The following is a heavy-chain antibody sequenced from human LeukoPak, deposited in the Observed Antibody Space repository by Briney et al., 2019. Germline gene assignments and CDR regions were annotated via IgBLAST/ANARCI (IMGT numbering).Heavy chain of an antibody. Sequence: GSLRLSCAASGFTFSSYGMHWVRQAPAKGLEWVAFIQYDGTKEYYADSVKGRFSISRDNSKNTLYLQMNSLRAEDTAVYYCARDLGTSSWMKWLDPWGQGTLVTVSS. CDR1: GFTFSSYG. J-gene: IGHJ5*02. CDR3: ARDLGTSSWMKWLDP. D-gene: IGHD6-13*01. CDR2: IQYDGTKE. V-gene: IGHV3-30*02.